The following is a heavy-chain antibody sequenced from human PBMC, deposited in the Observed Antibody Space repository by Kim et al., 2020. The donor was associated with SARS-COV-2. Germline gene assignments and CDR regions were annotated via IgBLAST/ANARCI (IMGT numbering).Heavy chain of an antibody. J-gene: IGHJ4*02. CDR2: IIPIFGTA. CDR1: GGTFSSYA. V-gene: IGHV1-69*13. D-gene: IGHD3-10*01. CDR3: ARDSHYYGSGSYPFDY. Sequence: SVKVSCKASGGTFSSYAISWVRQAPGQGLEWMGGIIPIFGTANYAQKFQGRVTITADESTSTAYMELSSLRSEDTAVYYCARDSHYYGSGSYPFDYWGQGTLVTVSS.